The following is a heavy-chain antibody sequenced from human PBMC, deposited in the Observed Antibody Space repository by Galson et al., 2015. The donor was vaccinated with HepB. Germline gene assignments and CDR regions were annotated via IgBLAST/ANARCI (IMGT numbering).Heavy chain of an antibody. Sequence: SLRLSCAASGFTFSSYGMNWVRQAPGKELEWVSIISGSGGSTYYADSVKGRFTISRDNSKNTLFLQMNSLRAEDTAVYYCAKDSYDRADEFDYWGQGTLVTVSS. D-gene: IGHD3-22*01. CDR1: GFTFSSYG. J-gene: IGHJ4*02. V-gene: IGHV3-23*01. CDR3: AKDSYDRADEFDY. CDR2: ISGSGGST.